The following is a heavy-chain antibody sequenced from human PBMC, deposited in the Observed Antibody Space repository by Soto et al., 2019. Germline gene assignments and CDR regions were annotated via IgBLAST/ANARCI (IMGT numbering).Heavy chain of an antibody. D-gene: IGHD1-20*01. CDR1: GFTFSNHP. Sequence: EVQLLESGGGLVQPGGSLRLSCAASGFTFSNHPMAWVRQAPGKGLEWVSAMTGDGNTYYADSVKGRFTISRDNSKSTLDLQMNSLRVEDTAVYYSVKLNWSPGGGWGQGTLVTVSS. CDR2: MTGDGNT. V-gene: IGHV3-23*01. J-gene: IGHJ4*02. CDR3: VKLNWSPGGG.